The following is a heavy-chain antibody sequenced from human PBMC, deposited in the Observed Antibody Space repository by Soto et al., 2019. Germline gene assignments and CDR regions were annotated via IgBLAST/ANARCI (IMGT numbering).Heavy chain of an antibody. V-gene: IGHV1-18*01. CDR2: ISAYNGNT. D-gene: IGHD6-13*01. Sequence: QVQLVQSGAEVKKPGASVKVSCKASGYTFTSYGISWVRQAPGQGLEWMGWISAYNGNTNYAQKLQGRVTMTTDTPVSKADRELGARRSDDRAVYYWARVIAAASVFDYGGQGALVTVP. CDR1: GYTFTSYG. J-gene: IGHJ4*02. CDR3: ARVIAAASVFDY.